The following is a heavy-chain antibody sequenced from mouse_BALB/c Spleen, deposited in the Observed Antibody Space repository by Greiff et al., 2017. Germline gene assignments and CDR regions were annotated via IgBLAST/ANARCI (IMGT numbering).Heavy chain of an antibody. Sequence: QVQLQQPGAELVKPGASVKLSCKASGYTFTSYWMHWVKQRPGQGLEWIGEINPSNGRTNYNEKFKSKATLTVDKSSSTAYMQLSSLTSEDSAVYNCARKYGNYFYYAMDYWGQGTSVTVSS. CDR3: ARKYGNYFYYAMDY. J-gene: IGHJ4*01. CDR1: GYTFTSYW. CDR2: INPSNGRT. V-gene: IGHV1S81*02. D-gene: IGHD2-10*02.